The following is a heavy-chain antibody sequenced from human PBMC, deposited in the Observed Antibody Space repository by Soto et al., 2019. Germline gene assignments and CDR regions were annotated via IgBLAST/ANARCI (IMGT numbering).Heavy chain of an antibody. Sequence: PSETLSLTCAVSGDSISSSVWWTWVRHPPGKGLEWIGEVFHTWNTNYNPSLKSRGTMSVDKSTNEFSLKVTSVTAADTAIYYCARKAWVRFEYWGQGALVTVSS. CDR2: VFHTWNT. V-gene: IGHV4-4*02. CDR1: GDSISSSVW. J-gene: IGHJ4*02. CDR3: ARKAWVRFEY. D-gene: IGHD7-27*01.